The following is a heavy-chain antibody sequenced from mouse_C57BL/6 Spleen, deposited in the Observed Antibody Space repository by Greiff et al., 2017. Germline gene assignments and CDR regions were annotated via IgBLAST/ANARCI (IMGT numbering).Heavy chain of an antibody. CDR3: AREYYYGSSHWYFDV. CDR1: GYAFSSYW. V-gene: IGHV1-80*01. J-gene: IGHJ1*03. D-gene: IGHD1-1*01. CDR2: IYPGDGDT. Sequence: QVQLQQPGAELVKPGASVKISCKASGYAFSSYWMNWVKQRPGKGLEWIGQIYPGDGDTNYNGKLKGKATLTADKSSSTAYMQLSSLTSEDSAVYFCAREYYYGSSHWYFDVWGTGTPVTVSS.